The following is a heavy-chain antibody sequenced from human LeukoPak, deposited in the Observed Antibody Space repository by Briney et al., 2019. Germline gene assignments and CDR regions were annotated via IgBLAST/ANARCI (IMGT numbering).Heavy chain of an antibody. CDR3: ARTRSSQYCTNGVCYGDRWFDP. J-gene: IGHJ5*02. V-gene: IGHV1-18*01. CDR2: ISAYNGNT. Sequence: GASVKVSCTASGYTFTSYGISWVRQAPGQGLEWMGWISAYNGNTNYAQKLQGRVTMTTDTSTSTAYMELRSLRSDDTAVYYCARTRSSQYCTNGVCYGDRWFDPWGQGTLVTVSS. CDR1: GYTFTSYG. D-gene: IGHD2-8*01.